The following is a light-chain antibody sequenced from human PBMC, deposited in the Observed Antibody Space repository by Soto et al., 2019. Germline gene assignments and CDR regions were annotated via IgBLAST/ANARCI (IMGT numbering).Light chain of an antibody. J-gene: IGKJ2*01. CDR3: QQYYSTAYT. Sequence: DIVMTQSPDSLAVSLGERATINCKSSQSVLYSSNNKNYLAWYQQKPGQPPKLLIYWASTRESGVPDRFSGSGSGTDFTLTIRSLQPEDVAVYYCQQYYSTAYTFGQGTKLEIK. V-gene: IGKV4-1*01. CDR1: QSVLYSSNNKNY. CDR2: WAS.